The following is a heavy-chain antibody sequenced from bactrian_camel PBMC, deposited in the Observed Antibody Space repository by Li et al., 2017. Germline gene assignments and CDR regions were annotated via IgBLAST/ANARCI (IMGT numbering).Heavy chain of an antibody. CDR3: AADGTTTVGSWYRRISY. CDR1: GYTYTGYF. CDR2: IGKRGTT. D-gene: IGHD6*01. J-gene: IGHJ4*01. Sequence: HVQLVESGGGSVQAGGSLTLSCTGSGYTYTGYFMAWFRQVPGKEREGVAAIGKRGTTNYTDSVKGRFTISKDNAKNTLYLQMNSLKPEDTAVYYCAADGTTTVGSWYRRISYWGQGTQVTVS. V-gene: IGHV3S55*01.